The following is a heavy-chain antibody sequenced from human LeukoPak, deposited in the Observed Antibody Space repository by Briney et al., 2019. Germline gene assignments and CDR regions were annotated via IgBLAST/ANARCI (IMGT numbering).Heavy chain of an antibody. CDR3: AANSADYNTLGSSYKV. CDR2: IYYSGST. D-gene: IGHD3-10*01. CDR1: GGSISSSSYY. J-gene: IGHJ4*02. Sequence: SETLSLTCTVSGGSISSSSYYWGWIRQPPGKGLEWIGSIYYSGSTYYNPSLKSRVTISVDTSKNQFSLKLNSVTAADTAVFYCAANSADYNTLGSSYKVWGQGTLVTVSS. V-gene: IGHV4-39*01.